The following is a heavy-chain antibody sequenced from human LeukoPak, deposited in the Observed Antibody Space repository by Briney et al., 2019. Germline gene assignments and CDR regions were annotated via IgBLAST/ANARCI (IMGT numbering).Heavy chain of an antibody. V-gene: IGHV3-30*02. Sequence: GGSLRLSCAASGFTFSNYGMHWVRQAPGKGLEWVTFIRYDGSYKYYADSVKGRFTVSRDNSKNTLYLQMNSLRPEDTAVYNCVKRDIQYTSSSGGTFQHWGQGTLVTVSS. D-gene: IGHD6-6*01. J-gene: IGHJ1*01. CDR1: GFTFSNYG. CDR2: IRYDGSYK. CDR3: VKRDIQYTSSSGGTFQH.